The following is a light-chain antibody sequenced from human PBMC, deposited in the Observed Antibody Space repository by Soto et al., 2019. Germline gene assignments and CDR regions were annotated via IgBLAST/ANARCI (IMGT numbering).Light chain of an antibody. CDR3: QQYANLPIT. V-gene: IGKV1-33*01. Sequence: DIQMTQSPSSLSASVVDRVTITCQASQDISNYLNWYQQTPGKAPKLLIYDASNLETGVPSRFSGGGSGTDFTFIISRLQPEDIATYFCQQYANLPITFGQGTRLEIK. CDR1: QDISNY. CDR2: DAS. J-gene: IGKJ5*01.